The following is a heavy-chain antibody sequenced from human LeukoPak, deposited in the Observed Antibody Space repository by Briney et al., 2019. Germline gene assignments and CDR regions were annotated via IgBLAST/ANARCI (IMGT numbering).Heavy chain of an antibody. J-gene: IGHJ4*02. CDR1: GYNFTSYY. Sequence: ASVKVSCKASGYNFTSYYMHWVRQAPGQGLEWMRIINPSGGSTSYAQKFQGRVTMTRDTSTSTVYMELSSLRSEDTAVYYCARARVRPSFDYWGQGTLVTVSS. CDR3: ARARVRPSFDY. CDR2: INPSGGST. V-gene: IGHV1-46*01.